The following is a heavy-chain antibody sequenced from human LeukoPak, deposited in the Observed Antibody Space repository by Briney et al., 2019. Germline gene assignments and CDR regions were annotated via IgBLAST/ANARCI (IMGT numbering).Heavy chain of an antibody. V-gene: IGHV4-39*07. Sequence: SETLSLTCAVSGGSISSSSYYWGWIRQPPGKGLEWIGSIYYSGSTYYNPSLKSRVTISVDTSKNQFSLKLSSVTAADTAVYYCARGHDYGWYFDYWGQGTLVTVSS. CDR2: IYYSGST. J-gene: IGHJ4*02. CDR1: GGSISSSSYY. CDR3: ARGHDYGWYFDY. D-gene: IGHD4-17*01.